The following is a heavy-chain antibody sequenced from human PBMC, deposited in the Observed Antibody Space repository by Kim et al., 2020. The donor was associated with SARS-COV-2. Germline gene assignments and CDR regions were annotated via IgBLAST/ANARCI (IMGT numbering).Heavy chain of an antibody. D-gene: IGHD5-12*01. CDR3: ARGGGGYDPVWYYGMDV. CDR2: IYYSGST. Sequence: SETLSLTCTVSGCSISSYYWSWIRQPPGKGLEWIGYIYYSGSTNYNPSLKSRVTISVDTSKNQFSLKLSSVTAADTAVYYCARGGGGYDPVWYYGMDVWG. CDR1: GCSISSYY. J-gene: IGHJ6*01. V-gene: IGHV4-59*13.